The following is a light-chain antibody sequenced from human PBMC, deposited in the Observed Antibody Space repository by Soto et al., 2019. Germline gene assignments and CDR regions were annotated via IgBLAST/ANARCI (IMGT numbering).Light chain of an antibody. CDR3: QQYNNGPPVT. CDR1: QSVSSN. V-gene: IGKV3-15*01. J-gene: IGKJ1*01. Sequence: EIVMTQSPATLSVSPGERATLSCRASQSVSSNLAWYQQKPGQAPRLLIYGASTRATGIPARFSGSGSGTEFTLTISSLQSEDFAVYYCQQYNNGPPVTFGQGTKGEI. CDR2: GAS.